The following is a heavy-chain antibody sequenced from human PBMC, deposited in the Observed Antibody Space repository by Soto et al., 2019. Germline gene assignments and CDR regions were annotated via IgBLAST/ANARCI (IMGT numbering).Heavy chain of an antibody. D-gene: IGHD5-12*01. CDR3: ARYSGYEGLRFDP. CDR1: GGSISSGDYY. CDR2: IYYSGST. J-gene: IGHJ5*02. V-gene: IGHV4-30-4*01. Sequence: SETLSLTCTVSGGSISSGDYYWSWIRQPPGKGLEWIGYIYYSGSTYYNPSLKSRVTISVDTSKNQFSLKLSSVTAADTAVYYCARYSGYEGLRFDPWGQGTLVTVSS.